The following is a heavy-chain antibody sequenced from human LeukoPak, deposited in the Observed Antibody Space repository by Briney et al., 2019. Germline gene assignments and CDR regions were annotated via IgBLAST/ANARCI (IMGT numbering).Heavy chain of an antibody. V-gene: IGHV4-61*02. CDR1: GGSISSVNYY. CDR3: ARSRSASGSGSYD. J-gene: IGHJ4*02. D-gene: IGHD3-10*01. Sequence: PSQTLSLTCTVSGGSISSVNYYWTWIRQPAGKGLEWVGRMHTSGNSDYNPSLRSRVTISLDTSKNQFSLKLTSVTAADTAVYYCARSRSASGSGSYDWGQGTLVTVSS. CDR2: MHTSGNS.